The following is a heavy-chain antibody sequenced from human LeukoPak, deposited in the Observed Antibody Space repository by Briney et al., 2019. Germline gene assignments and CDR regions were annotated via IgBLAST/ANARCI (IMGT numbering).Heavy chain of an antibody. D-gene: IGHD6-19*01. Sequence: PGGSLRLSCAASGFTFSSYGMHWVRQAPGKGLEWVAVISYDGSKKYYADSVKGRFTISRDNSKNTLYLQMNSLRAEDTAVYYCAKSVRQWLVQGNWFDPWGQGTLVTVSS. J-gene: IGHJ5*02. CDR2: ISYDGSKK. V-gene: IGHV3-30*18. CDR3: AKSVRQWLVQGNWFDP. CDR1: GFTFSSYG.